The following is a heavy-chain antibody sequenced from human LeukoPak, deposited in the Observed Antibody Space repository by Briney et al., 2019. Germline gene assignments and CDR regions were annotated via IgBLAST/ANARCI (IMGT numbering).Heavy chain of an antibody. D-gene: IGHD6-13*01. Sequence: ASVKVSCKASGYTFTGYYMHWVRQAPGQGLEWMGWINPNSGGTNYAQKFQGRVTITRDTSASTAYMELSSLRSEDTALYYCARGNLHPFGSSWNDDAFDIWGQGTMVTVSS. CDR1: GYTFTGYY. CDR2: INPNSGGT. CDR3: ARGNLHPFGSSWNDDAFDI. V-gene: IGHV1-2*02. J-gene: IGHJ3*02.